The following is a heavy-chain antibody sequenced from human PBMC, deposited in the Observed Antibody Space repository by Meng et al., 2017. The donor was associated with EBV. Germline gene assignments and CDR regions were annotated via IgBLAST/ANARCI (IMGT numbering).Heavy chain of an antibody. D-gene: IGHD6-13*01. CDR1: GGTFSSYA. CDR2: IIPIFGTA. V-gene: IGHV1-69*06. J-gene: IGHJ4*02. Sequence: VKLVQSGGEVKKPGSSVKVSGKASGGTFSSYAISWVRQAPGQGLEWMGGIIPIFGTANYAQKFQGRVTITADKSTSTAYMELSSLRSEDTAVYYCARAEIAAAGRLDYWGQGTLVTVSS. CDR3: ARAEIAAAGRLDY.